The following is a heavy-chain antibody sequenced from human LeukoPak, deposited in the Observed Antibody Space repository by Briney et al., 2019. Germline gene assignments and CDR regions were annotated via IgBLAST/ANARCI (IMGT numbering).Heavy chain of an antibody. V-gene: IGHV4-39*07. J-gene: IGHJ4*02. CDR2: IYYSGST. CDR1: GGSISSSSYY. Sequence: SETLSLTCTVSGGSISSSSYYWGWIRQPPGKGLEWIGSIYYSGSTYYNPSLKSRVTISVDTSKNQFSLKLSSVTAADTAVYYCARARGYSGYDLSWAVDYWGQGTLVTVSS. D-gene: IGHD5-12*01. CDR3: ARARGYSGYDLSWAVDY.